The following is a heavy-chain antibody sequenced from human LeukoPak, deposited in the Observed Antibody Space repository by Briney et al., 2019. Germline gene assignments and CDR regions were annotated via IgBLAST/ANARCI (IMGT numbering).Heavy chain of an antibody. J-gene: IGHJ4*02. D-gene: IGHD6-13*01. CDR3: ARTARYSSSWYEDY. Sequence: GASVKVSCKASGYTFTSYGISWVRQAPGQGLEWMGWISAYNGNTNYAQKLQGRVTMTTDTSTSTAYMELRSLRSDDPAVYYCARTARYSSSWYEDYWGQGTLVTVSS. CDR2: ISAYNGNT. CDR1: GYTFTSYG. V-gene: IGHV1-18*01.